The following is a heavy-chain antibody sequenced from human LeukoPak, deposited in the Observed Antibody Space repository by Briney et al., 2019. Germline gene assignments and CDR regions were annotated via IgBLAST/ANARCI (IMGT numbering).Heavy chain of an antibody. Sequence: SETLSLTCAVYGGSFSGYYWSWIRQPPGKGLXXXXXXXHXGSTNYNPSLKSRVTISVXTSKNQFSLKLSSVTAADTAVYYCAREVPLYCSGGSCYRLGAFDIWGQGTMVTVSS. CDR3: AREVPLYCSGGSCYRLGAFDI. D-gene: IGHD2-15*01. CDR2: XXHXGST. V-gene: IGHV4-34*01. CDR1: GGSFSGYY. J-gene: IGHJ3*02.